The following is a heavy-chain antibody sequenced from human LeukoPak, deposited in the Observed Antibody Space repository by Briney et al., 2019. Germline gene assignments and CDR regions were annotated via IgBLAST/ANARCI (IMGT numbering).Heavy chain of an antibody. CDR3: AKDRATGTHFYDAFDI. Sequence: GGSLRLSCAASGFTFSDYYMSWIRQAPGKGLEWVSYISSSGSTIYYADSVKGRFTISRDNAKNSLYLQMNSLRAEDMALYYCAKDRATGTHFYDAFDIWGQGTMVTVSS. CDR1: GFTFSDYY. CDR2: ISSSGSTI. J-gene: IGHJ3*02. V-gene: IGHV3-11*01. D-gene: IGHD1-1*01.